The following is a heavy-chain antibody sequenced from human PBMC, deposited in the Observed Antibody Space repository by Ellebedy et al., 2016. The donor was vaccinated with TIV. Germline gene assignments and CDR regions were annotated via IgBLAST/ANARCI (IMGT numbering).Heavy chain of an antibody. CDR2: ISAYNGNT. Sequence: ASVKVSXXASGYSFTGYGISWVRQAPGQGLEWMGWISAYNGNTKYAQKLQGRVTMTTDTSTTTAYMELRSLRSEDTALYYCATVRIGNDLDYWGQGTLVTVSS. D-gene: IGHD5-12*01. V-gene: IGHV1-18*01. J-gene: IGHJ4*02. CDR1: GYSFTGYG. CDR3: ATVRIGNDLDY.